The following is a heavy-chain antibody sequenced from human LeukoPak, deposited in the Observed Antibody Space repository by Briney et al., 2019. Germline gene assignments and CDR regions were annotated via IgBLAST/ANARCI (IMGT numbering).Heavy chain of an antibody. CDR2: IYYSGST. CDR1: GGSISSGDYY. V-gene: IGHV4-30-4*01. Sequence: SETLSLTCTVSGGSISSGDYYWSWIRQPPGKGLEWIGYIYYSGSTYYNPSLKSRVTISVDTSKNQFSLKLSSVTAADTAVYYCARVFYGGNSGGHDYWGQGTLVTVSS. J-gene: IGHJ4*02. D-gene: IGHD4-23*01. CDR3: ARVFYGGNSGGHDY.